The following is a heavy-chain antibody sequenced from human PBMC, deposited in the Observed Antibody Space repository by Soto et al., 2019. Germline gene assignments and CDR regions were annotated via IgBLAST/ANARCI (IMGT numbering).Heavy chain of an antibody. CDR1: GFSFSSYG. J-gene: IGHJ6*02. CDR3: ARGSYSVAYGLDV. D-gene: IGHD1-26*01. CDR2: IWYDGSNK. V-gene: IGHV3-33*01. Sequence: QVPLVESGGGVVQPGTSLRLSCAASGFSFSSYGMHWVRQAPGKGLEWVAVIWYDGSNKYYADSVKGRLTISRDNSKNTVYLQMNSLRAEDTAVYYCARGSYSVAYGLDVWGQGTTVTVPS.